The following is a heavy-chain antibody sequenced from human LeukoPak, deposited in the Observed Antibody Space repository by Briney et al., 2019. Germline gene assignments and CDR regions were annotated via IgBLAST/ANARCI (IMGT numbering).Heavy chain of an antibody. CDR2: IYYSGST. Sequence: KPSQTLSLTCTVSGGSISSGGYYWSWIRQHPGKGQEWIGYIYYSGSTYYNPSLKSRVTISVDTSKNQFSLKLSSVTAADTAVYYCARDRSNDFHFDYWGQGTLVTVSS. D-gene: IGHD2-21*02. V-gene: IGHV4-31*03. CDR1: GGSISSGGYY. J-gene: IGHJ4*02. CDR3: ARDRSNDFHFDY.